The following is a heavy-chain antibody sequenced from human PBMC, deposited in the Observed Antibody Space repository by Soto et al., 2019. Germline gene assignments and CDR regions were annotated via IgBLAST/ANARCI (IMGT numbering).Heavy chain of an antibody. CDR2: ISSSGSTI. V-gene: IGHV3-11*01. CDR3: AREAVVVVAATPSPNDY. D-gene: IGHD2-15*01. J-gene: IGHJ4*02. CDR1: GFTFSDYY. Sequence: GGSLRLSCAASGFTFSDYYMSWIRQAPGKGLEWVSYISSSGSTIYYADSVKGRFTISRDNAKNSLYLQMNSLGAEDTAVYYCAREAVVVVAATPSPNDYWGQGTLVTVSS.